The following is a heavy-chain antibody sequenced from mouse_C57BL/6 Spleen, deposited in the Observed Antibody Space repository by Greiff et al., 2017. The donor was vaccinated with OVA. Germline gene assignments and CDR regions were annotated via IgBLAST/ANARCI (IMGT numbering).Heavy chain of an antibody. D-gene: IGHD3-3*01. CDR1: GYTFTDYE. CDR3: AREDFLGGFAY. V-gene: IGHV1-15*01. J-gene: IGHJ3*01. CDR2: IDPETGGT. Sequence: VQLQQSGAELVRPGASVTLSCKASGYTFTDYEMHWVKQTPVHGLEWIGAIDPETGGTNYNEKFKSKATLTVDKSSSTAYMQLSSLTSEDSAVYYCAREDFLGGFAYWGQGTLVTVSA.